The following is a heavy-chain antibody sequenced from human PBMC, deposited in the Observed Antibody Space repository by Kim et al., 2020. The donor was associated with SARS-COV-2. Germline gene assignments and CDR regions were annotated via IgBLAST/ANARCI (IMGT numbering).Heavy chain of an antibody. Sequence: GGSLRLSCAASGFTFSSHWMHWVRQAPGKGLEWVSRINSDGSSTYYADSVKGRFTISRDNTKNTLYLQMNSLRAEDTAVYYCARGGYFWSYCYYYGLDVWGQGTTDTVS. J-gene: IGHJ6*02. CDR2: INSDGSST. CDR3: ARGGYFWSYCYYYGLDV. V-gene: IGHV3-74*01. CDR1: GFTFSSHW. D-gene: IGHD2-2*03.